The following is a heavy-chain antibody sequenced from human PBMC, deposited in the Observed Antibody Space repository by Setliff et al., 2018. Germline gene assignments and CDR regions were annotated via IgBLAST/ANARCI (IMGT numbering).Heavy chain of an antibody. V-gene: IGHV4-34*01. CDR2: IYIGGSA. Sequence: SETLSLTCAVYGGSFSGYYWSWIRQPPGKRLEWIGEIYIGGSANYNPSLKSRVTMSIDTSKNQFSLKLNSVTAADMAVYYCAREQWLDPPGYYYMDVWAKGTTVTVSS. J-gene: IGHJ6*03. D-gene: IGHD6-19*01. CDR3: AREQWLDPPGYYYMDV. CDR1: GGSFSGYY.